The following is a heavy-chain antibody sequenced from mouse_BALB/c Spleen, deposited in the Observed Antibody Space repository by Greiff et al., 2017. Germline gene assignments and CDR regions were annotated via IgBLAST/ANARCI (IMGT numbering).Heavy chain of an antibody. D-gene: IGHD2-4*01. V-gene: IGHV5-9-4*01. CDR1: GFTFSSYA. J-gene: IGHJ1*01. CDR2: ISSGGSYT. Sequence: DVMLVESGGGLVKPGGSLKLSCAASGFTFSSYAMSWVRQSPEKRLEWVAEISSGGSYTYYPDTVTGRFTISRDNAKNTLYLEMSSLRSEDTAMYYCARVDYPNWYFDVWGAGTTVTVSS. CDR3: ARVDYPNWYFDV.